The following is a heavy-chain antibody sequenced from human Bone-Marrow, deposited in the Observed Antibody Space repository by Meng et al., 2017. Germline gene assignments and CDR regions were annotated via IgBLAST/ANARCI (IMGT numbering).Heavy chain of an antibody. Sequence: SGPTLVKPTQTLTLTCTFSGFSLSTYGVGVGWVRQPPGKALEWLAHIYWDDDEGYNASLRSRLTITKDTSKNQVVLAMTNMDPVDTATYYCARILKQWLVRDGYGMDVWGQGTTVTVSS. CDR3: ARILKQWLVRDGYGMDV. CDR2: IYWDDDE. D-gene: IGHD6-19*01. J-gene: IGHJ6*02. V-gene: IGHV2-5*02. CDR1: GFSLSTYGVG.